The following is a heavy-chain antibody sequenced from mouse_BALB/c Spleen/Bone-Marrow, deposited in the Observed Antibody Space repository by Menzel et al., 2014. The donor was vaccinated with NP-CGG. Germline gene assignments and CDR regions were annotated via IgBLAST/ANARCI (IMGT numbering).Heavy chain of an antibody. V-gene: IGHV1-39*01. CDR2: IDPSYGGT. D-gene: IGHD2-3*01. Sequence: VQLKQSGPELEKPGASVKMSCKASGYSFTDYNMNWVKQSNGKSLEWIGNIDPSYGGTTYNQKFKGKATLTVDKSSSTVYMQLKSLTSEDSAVYYCARGHDGYGTWFAYWGQGTLVTVSA. CDR1: GYSFTDYN. J-gene: IGHJ3*01. CDR3: ARGHDGYGTWFAY.